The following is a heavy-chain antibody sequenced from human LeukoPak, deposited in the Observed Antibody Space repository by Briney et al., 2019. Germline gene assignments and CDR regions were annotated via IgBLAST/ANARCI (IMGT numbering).Heavy chain of an antibody. V-gene: IGHV4-61*02. J-gene: IGHJ6*03. CDR3: AREHYDSSGYYLYYYYYYMDV. CDR2: IYTSGST. D-gene: IGHD3-22*01. CDR1: GGSISSGSYY. Sequence: SQTLSLTCTVSGGSISSGSYYWGWIRQPAGKGLEWIGRIYTSGSTNYNPSLKSRVTISVDTSKNQFSLKLSSVTAADTAVYYCAREHYDSSGYYLYYYYYYMDVWGKGTTVTVSS.